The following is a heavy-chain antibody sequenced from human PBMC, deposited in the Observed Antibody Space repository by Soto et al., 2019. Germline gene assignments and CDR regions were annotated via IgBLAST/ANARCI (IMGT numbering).Heavy chain of an antibody. V-gene: IGHV1-2*02. D-gene: IGHD6-6*01. CDR3: ARSYSPEYSSIHWFDP. CDR1: GYTFTGYY. J-gene: IGHJ5*02. CDR2: INPNSGGT. Sequence: ASVKVSCKASGYTFTGYYMHWVRQAPGQGLEWMGWINPNSGGTNYAQKFQGRVTMTRDTSISTAYMALSRLRSDDTAVYYCARSYSPEYSSIHWFDPWGQGSLVTVS.